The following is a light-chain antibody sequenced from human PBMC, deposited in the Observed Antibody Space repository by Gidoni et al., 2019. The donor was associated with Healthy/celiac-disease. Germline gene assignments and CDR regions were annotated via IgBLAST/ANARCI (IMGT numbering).Light chain of an antibody. CDR3: QQYGSSPWT. CDR1: QSVSSSY. CDR2: GAS. Sequence: ELVLTQSPGTLSSSPGERATLSCSASQSVSSSYLAWYQQKPGQDPRLRIYGASSRATGIPDRFSGSGSGTDFTLTISRLVPEDFAVYYCQQYGSSPWTFGQGTKVEIK. J-gene: IGKJ1*01. V-gene: IGKV3-20*01.